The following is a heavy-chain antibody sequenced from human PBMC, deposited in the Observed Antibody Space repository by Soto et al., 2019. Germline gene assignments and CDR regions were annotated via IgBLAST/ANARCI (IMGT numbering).Heavy chain of an antibody. CDR1: GFTFSSYD. J-gene: IGHJ4*02. Sequence: PGGSLRLSCSASGFTFSSYDMHWVRQGPGKGLEWVSAIGTAGDTNYAGSVKGRFTISRENAQNSLYLQMNSLRAGDTAISFCARAIGPSIFDFWAQAILVTVTS. CDR2: IGTAGDT. V-gene: IGHV3-13*04. CDR3: ARAIGPSIFDF. D-gene: IGHD3-22*01.